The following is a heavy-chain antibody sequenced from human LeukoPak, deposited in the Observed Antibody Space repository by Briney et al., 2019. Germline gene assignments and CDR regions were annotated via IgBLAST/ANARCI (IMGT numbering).Heavy chain of an antibody. V-gene: IGHV1-2*02. CDR1: GGTFSSYA. CDR2: INPNSGGT. D-gene: IGHD3-10*01. CDR3: ASTGDFDY. Sequence: ASVKVSCKASGGTFSSYAISWVRQAPGQGLEWMGWINPNSGGTNYAQKFQGRVTMTRDTSISTAYMELSRLRSDDTAVYYCASTGDFDYWGQGTLVTVSS. J-gene: IGHJ4*02.